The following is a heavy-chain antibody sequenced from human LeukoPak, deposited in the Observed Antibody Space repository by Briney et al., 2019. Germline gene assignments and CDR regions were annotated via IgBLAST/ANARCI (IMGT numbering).Heavy chain of an antibody. CDR1: GGSISSFY. CDR2: IYTRGST. CDR3: ARDHHWYYDISGYYYTVNAFDI. J-gene: IGHJ3*02. D-gene: IGHD3-22*01. Sequence: PSETLSLTCTVPGGSISSFYWSWIRQPAGRGLEWVGRIYTRGSTNYNPSLTSRVTMSVDTSKKQISLKLSSLTAADSTVYYCARDHHWYYDISGYYYTVNAFDIWGQGTMVTVSS. V-gene: IGHV4-4*07.